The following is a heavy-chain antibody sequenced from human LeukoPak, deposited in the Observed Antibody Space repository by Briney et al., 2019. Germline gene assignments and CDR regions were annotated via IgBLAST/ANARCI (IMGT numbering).Heavy chain of an antibody. CDR3: AKEGAGGKGYAFDI. J-gene: IGHJ3*02. V-gene: IGHV3-30*02. CDR2: IRSDGSDK. Sequence: GGSLRLSCAASGFSFTSYGMHWVRQAPGKGLEWVAFIRSDGSDKYYAAFVKGRFSISRDNSKNTLYLQMNSLTAEDTAVYYCAKEGAGGKGYAFDIWGKGTMVTVSS. CDR1: GFSFTSYG. D-gene: IGHD3-10*01.